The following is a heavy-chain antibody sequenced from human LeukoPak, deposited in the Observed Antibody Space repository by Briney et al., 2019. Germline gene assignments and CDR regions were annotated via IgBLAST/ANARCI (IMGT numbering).Heavy chain of an antibody. Sequence: GGSLRLSCAASGFTFSSYGLSWVRQAPGKGLEWVSSISGSGGDTYYADSVKGRLTISRDNSKNTLFLQMDSLTTEDSAVYYCAIGRYSGTYTAPEFDYWGQGTLVTVSS. CDR2: ISGSGGDT. CDR1: GFTFSSYG. CDR3: AIGRYSGTYTAPEFDY. J-gene: IGHJ4*02. V-gene: IGHV3-23*01. D-gene: IGHD1-26*01.